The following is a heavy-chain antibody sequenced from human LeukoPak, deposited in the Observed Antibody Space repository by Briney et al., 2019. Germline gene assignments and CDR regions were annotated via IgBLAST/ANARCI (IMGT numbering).Heavy chain of an antibody. CDR1: GYTFTSYY. V-gene: IGHV1-46*01. J-gene: IGHJ4*02. D-gene: IGHD2-2*01. CDR3: ARHPSPQLHHFDY. CDR2: INPSGDST. Sequence: GASVKVSCKASGYTFTSYYMHWVRQAPGQGLEWMGIINPSGDSTSYEQRFQGRLTMTRDTSTNTVYMELSSLRPEDTAVYYCARHPSPQLHHFDYWGQGTLVTVSS.